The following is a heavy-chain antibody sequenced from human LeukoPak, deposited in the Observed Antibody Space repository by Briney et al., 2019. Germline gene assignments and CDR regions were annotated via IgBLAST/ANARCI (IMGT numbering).Heavy chain of an antibody. CDR3: ASNSGYDYAFDY. Sequence: GGSLRLSCAASGFTFSSYSMNWVRQAPGKGLEWVSSISSSSSYIYYADSVKGRFTISRDNAKNSLYLQMNSLRAEDTAVYYCASNSGYDYAFDYWGQGTLVTVSS. J-gene: IGHJ4*02. V-gene: IGHV3-21*01. CDR2: ISSSSSYI. CDR1: GFTFSSYS. D-gene: IGHD5-12*01.